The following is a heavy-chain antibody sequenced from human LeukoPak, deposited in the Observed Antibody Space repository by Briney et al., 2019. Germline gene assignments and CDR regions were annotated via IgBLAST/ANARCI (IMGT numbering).Heavy chain of an antibody. Sequence: GGSLRLSCAASEFTFNSYWMHWVRQAPGKGLVWVSRINTDGSSTSYADSVKGRFTISRDNAKNTLYLQMNSLRAEDTAVYYCGSSISCYFDYWGQGTLVTVSS. CDR2: INTDGSST. D-gene: IGHD2-2*01. CDR3: GSSISCYFDY. J-gene: IGHJ4*02. CDR1: EFTFNSYW. V-gene: IGHV3-74*01.